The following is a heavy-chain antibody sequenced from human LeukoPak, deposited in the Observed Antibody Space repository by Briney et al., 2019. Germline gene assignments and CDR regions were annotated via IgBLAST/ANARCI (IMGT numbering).Heavy chain of an antibody. CDR2: INHSGST. V-gene: IGHV4-34*01. Sequence: SETLSLTCAVYGGSFSGYYWSWICQPPGKGLEWIGEINHSGSTNYNPSLKSRVTISVDTSKNQFSLKLSSVTAADTAVYYCATVRAYCGGDCFHREDYWGQGTLVTVSS. J-gene: IGHJ4*02. CDR3: ATVRAYCGGDCFHREDY. CDR1: GGSFSGYY. D-gene: IGHD2-21*02.